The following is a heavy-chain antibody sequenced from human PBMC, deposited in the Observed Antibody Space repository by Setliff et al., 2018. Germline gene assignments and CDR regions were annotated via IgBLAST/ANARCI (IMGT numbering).Heavy chain of an antibody. CDR2: INAGNGNT. CDR3: ARSGYDLLTGSINDAFDI. Sequence: EASVKVSCKASGYTFTSYAMHWVRQAPGQRLEWMGWINAGNGNTKYSQKFQGRVTITRDTSASTAYMELSSLRSEDTAVYYCARSGYDLLTGSINDAFDIWGQGTMVTVSS. V-gene: IGHV1-3*01. D-gene: IGHD3-9*01. J-gene: IGHJ3*02. CDR1: GYTFTSYA.